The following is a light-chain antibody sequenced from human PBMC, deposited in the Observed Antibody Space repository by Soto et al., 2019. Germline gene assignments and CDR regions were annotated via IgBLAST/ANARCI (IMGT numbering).Light chain of an antibody. CDR1: QSISSY. J-gene: IGKJ5*01. CDR3: QQRSYPIT. V-gene: IGKV1-39*01. Sequence: DIQMTQSPSSLSASVGDRVTITCRASQSISSYLNWYQQKPGKAPKLLIYAASSLQSGVPSRFSGSGSESDFTLTISSLEPEDFAVYYCQQRSYPITFGQGTRLEIK. CDR2: AAS.